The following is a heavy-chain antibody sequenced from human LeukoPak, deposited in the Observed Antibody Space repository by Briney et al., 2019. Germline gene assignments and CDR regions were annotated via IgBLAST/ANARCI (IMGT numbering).Heavy chain of an antibody. CDR3: ARVRGVVVPAAMFD. CDR2: IYTSGST. V-gene: IGHV4-4*07. D-gene: IGHD2-2*01. Sequence: SETLSLTCTVSDGSISSYYWSWIRQPAGKGLEWIGRIYTSGSTNYNPSLKSRVTMSVDTSKNQFSLKLSSVTAADTAVYYCARVRGVVVPAAMFDWGQGTLVTVSS. CDR1: DGSISSYY. J-gene: IGHJ4*02.